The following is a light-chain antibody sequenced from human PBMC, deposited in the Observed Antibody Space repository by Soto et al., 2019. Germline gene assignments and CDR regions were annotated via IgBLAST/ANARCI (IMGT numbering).Light chain of an antibody. J-gene: IGKJ1*01. CDR3: QQYNSYS. CDR2: VTS. Sequence: IQMTQSPSSRSTSAGDRVTITCRASQSISRYLNRNQQKTGKDPNRLIYVTSSLQSEVPARFSGSGSRTEFTLTISSMQPDDFATYYRQQYNSYSFGQGTKVDIK. V-gene: IGKV1-5*01. CDR1: QSISRY.